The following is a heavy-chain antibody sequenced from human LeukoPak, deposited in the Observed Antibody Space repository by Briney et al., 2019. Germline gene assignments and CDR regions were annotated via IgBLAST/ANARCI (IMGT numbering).Heavy chain of an antibody. V-gene: IGHV1-69*05. CDR1: GGTFSSYA. J-gene: IGHJ4*02. CDR3: ASRLYCSNTRCRNFPFAY. CDR2: IIPIFGTA. D-gene: IGHD2-2*01. Sequence: SVKVSCKASGGTFSSYAISWVRQAPGQGLEWMGRIIPIFGTANYAQKFQGRVTITTDESTSTAYMELSSLRSEDTAIYYCASRLYCSNTRCRNFPFAYWGQGTLVTVSS.